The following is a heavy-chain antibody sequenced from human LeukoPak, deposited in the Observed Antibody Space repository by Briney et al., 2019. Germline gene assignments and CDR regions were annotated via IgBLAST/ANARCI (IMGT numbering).Heavy chain of an antibody. CDR3: ARDYPPGYSSSWYYYMDV. J-gene: IGHJ6*03. V-gene: IGHV1-2*02. CDR2: INPNSGGT. Sequence: ASVKVSCKASGYTFTGYYMHWVRQAPGQGLEWMGWINPNSGGTNYAQKFQGRVTMTRDTSISTAYMELSRLRSDDTAVYYCARDYPPGYSSSWYYYMDVWGKGTTVTISS. CDR1: GYTFTGYY. D-gene: IGHD6-13*01.